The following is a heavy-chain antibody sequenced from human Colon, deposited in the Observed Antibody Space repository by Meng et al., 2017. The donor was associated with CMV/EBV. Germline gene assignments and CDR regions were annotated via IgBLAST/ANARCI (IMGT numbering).Heavy chain of an antibody. CDR1: GGSFSNYF. CDR2: IYHSQL. V-gene: IGHV4-34*02. J-gene: IGHJ4*02. D-gene: IGHD1-26*01. CDR3: ATGSSQAWELLHY. Sequence: QVQLQQWGSGTVKPSETLSLTCTVYGGSFSNYFWTWIRQPPGKGLEWIGEIYHSQLNYNPSLKSRVTISRDTSKNQFSLKLSSVTAADTAVYYCATGSSQAWELLHYWGQGTLVTVSS.